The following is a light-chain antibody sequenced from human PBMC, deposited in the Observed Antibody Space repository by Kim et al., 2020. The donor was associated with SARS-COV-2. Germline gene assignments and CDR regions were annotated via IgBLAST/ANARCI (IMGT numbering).Light chain of an antibody. J-gene: IGLJ3*02. Sequence: VTIPRPRCRGSIATNSAQLYQPRPGSSPRPVFSEDVQRPPGFPGRFSGSIDSSSNSASPPISGLKTEDEADYYCQSYDGTNWVFGGGTQLTVL. V-gene: IGLV6-57*01. CDR2: EDV. CDR1: RGSIATNS. CDR3: QSYDGTNWV.